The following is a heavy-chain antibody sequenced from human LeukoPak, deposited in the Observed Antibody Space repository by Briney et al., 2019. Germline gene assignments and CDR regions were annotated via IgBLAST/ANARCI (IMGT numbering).Heavy chain of an antibody. CDR2: ISWNSGNI. D-gene: IGHD6-6*01. J-gene: IGHJ6*02. CDR1: GFTFDDYA. CDR3: AKGGQLPPRGYYYYYGMDV. Sequence: GGSLRLSCAASGFTFDDYAMHWVRQAPGKGLEWVSCISWNSGNIGYADSVKGRFTISRDNAKNSLYLQMNSLRAEDTALYYCAKGGQLPPRGYYYYYGMDVWGQGTTVTVSS. V-gene: IGHV3-9*01.